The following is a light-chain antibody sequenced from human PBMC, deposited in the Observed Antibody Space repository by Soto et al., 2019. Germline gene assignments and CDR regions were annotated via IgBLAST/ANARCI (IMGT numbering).Light chain of an antibody. CDR3: CSYAGRSVYV. CDR2: EVI. Sequence: QSALTQVASVSGSPGQSITISCTGTSSDVGTFNLVSWYQQHPGKAPRLMIYEVIKRPSGVSHRFSGSKSGNTASLTISGLQDEDEDDYYCCSYAGRSVYVFGTGTKVTVL. V-gene: IGLV2-23*02. CDR1: SSDVGTFNL. J-gene: IGLJ1*01.